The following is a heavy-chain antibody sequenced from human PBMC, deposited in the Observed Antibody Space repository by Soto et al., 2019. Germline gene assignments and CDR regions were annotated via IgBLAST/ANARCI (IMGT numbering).Heavy chain of an antibody. V-gene: IGHV3-21*02. Sequence: VQLVESGGGLVKPGGSLRLSCAASGFTFNRFTINWVRQAPGKGLEWVSSISSSGTYIYFADSVKGRFTISRDNAGNSVYLQMNSLRAEDTALYYCARNCGGDCYPHYYYFDLWGRGALVTVSS. CDR2: ISSSGTYI. J-gene: IGHJ2*01. CDR3: ARNCGGDCYPHYYYFDL. D-gene: IGHD2-21*02. CDR1: GFTFNRFT.